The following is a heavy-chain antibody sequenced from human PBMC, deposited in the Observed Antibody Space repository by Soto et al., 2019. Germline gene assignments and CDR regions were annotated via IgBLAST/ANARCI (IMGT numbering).Heavy chain of an antibody. Sequence: QITLKESGPPLVKPTQTLTLTCTFSGFSLTTTGVGVGWIRQPPEKALEWLALIYWDDDKRYSPSLKSRLTISKETSKNQVVLTMTNMDPVDTATYYCAHIMITFGGIMRKDAFDIWGQGTVVTVSS. CDR1: GFSLTTTGVG. J-gene: IGHJ3*02. CDR3: AHIMITFGGIMRKDAFDI. CDR2: IYWDDDK. D-gene: IGHD3-16*01. V-gene: IGHV2-5*02.